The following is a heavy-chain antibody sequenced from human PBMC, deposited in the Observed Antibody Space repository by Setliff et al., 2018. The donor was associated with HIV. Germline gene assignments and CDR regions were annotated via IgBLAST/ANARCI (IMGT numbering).Heavy chain of an antibody. CDR2: MYYTGST. V-gene: IGHV4-39*02. Sequence: PSETLSLTCTVYGGSTDSGSYYWAWIRQPPGKGLEWIGSMYYTGSTYYNPSLKSRVAISIDTSKNQFSLKLNSVTAADTAMYYCARDGGSSGWYFVLGYSDYWGPGTLVTVSS. D-gene: IGHD6-19*01. CDR1: GGSTDSGSYY. J-gene: IGHJ4*02. CDR3: ARDGGSSGWYFVLGYSDY.